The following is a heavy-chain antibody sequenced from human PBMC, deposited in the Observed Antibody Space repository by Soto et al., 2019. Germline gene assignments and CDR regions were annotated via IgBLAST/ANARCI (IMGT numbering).Heavy chain of an antibody. CDR3: ARHGGYSYGWRLAVKYYYGMDV. CDR2: IYYSGST. Sequence: PSETLSLTCTVSGGSISSSSYYWGWIRQPPGKGLEWIGSIYYSGSTYYNPSLKSRVTISVDTSKNQFSLKLSSVTAADTAVYYCARHGGYSYGWRLAVKYYYGMDVWGQGTTVTVSS. J-gene: IGHJ6*02. D-gene: IGHD5-18*01. CDR1: GGSISSSSYY. V-gene: IGHV4-39*01.